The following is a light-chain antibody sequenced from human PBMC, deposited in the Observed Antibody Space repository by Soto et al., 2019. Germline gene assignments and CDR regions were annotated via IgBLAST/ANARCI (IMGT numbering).Light chain of an antibody. CDR2: GES. CDR3: QQYNNWPYT. V-gene: IGKV3-15*01. Sequence: EIVMTQSPATLSVSPGERATLSCRASQSISSNLAWYQQKPGQAPRLLLYGESTRAAGIPARFSGSGSGTEFTLTISSLQSEDFALYYCQQYNNWPYTFGQGTKLEIK. J-gene: IGKJ2*01. CDR1: QSISSN.